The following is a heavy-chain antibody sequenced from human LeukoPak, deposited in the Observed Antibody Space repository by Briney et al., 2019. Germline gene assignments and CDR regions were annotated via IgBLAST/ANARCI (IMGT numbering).Heavy chain of an antibody. J-gene: IGHJ4*02. CDR2: ISGNGGST. CDR1: RFIFSSSL. V-gene: IGHV3-64D*09. D-gene: IGHD2-8*01. Sequence: GGSLRLSCSASRFIFSSSLMFWVRQAPGKGLEYVAAISGNGGSTYHSDTVYGRFTISRDNSKNTLYLQMTSLSAEDTALYYCMKDNGQGGFDSWGQGTLVTVSA. CDR3: MKDNGQGGFDS.